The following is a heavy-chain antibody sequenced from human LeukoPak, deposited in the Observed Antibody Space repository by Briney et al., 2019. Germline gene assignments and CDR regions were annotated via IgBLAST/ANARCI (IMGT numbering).Heavy chain of an antibody. J-gene: IGHJ4*02. Sequence: QPGGSLRLSCAASGFTFSSYAMHWVRQAPGKGLEWVAVISYDGSNKYYADSVKGRFTISRDNSKNTLYLQMNSLRAEDTAVYYCARESEWELLAQTNFDYWGQGTLVTVSS. CDR1: GFTFSSYA. V-gene: IGHV3-30-3*01. D-gene: IGHD1-26*01. CDR3: ARESEWELLAQTNFDY. CDR2: ISYDGSNK.